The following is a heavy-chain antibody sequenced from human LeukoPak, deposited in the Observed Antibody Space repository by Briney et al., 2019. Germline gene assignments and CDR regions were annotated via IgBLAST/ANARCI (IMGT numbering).Heavy chain of an antibody. Sequence: GGSLRLSCAASGFTFSSYGMHWVRQAPGKGLEWVAVISYDGSNKYYADSVKGRFTISRDNSKNTLYLQMNSLRAEDTAVYYCARDKRHYDFWSGAARGYYYGMDVWGQGTTVTVSS. V-gene: IGHV3-30*03. CDR2: ISYDGSNK. J-gene: IGHJ6*02. D-gene: IGHD3-3*01. CDR3: ARDKRHYDFWSGAARGYYYGMDV. CDR1: GFTFSSYG.